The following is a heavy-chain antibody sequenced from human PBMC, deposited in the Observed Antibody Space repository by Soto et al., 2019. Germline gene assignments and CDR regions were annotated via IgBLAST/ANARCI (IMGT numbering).Heavy chain of an antibody. Sequence: ASVKVSCKASGNTFSNYYLHWVRQAPGQGLEWMGIISPNGGSTTNAQKFQGRVAMTRDTSTSTVYMEMSSLRSEDTAVYYCAGAATIRGGFDCWGQGTLVTVSS. D-gene: IGHD5-12*01. CDR3: AGAATIRGGFDC. V-gene: IGHV1-46*01. CDR1: GNTFSNYY. J-gene: IGHJ4*02. CDR2: ISPNGGST.